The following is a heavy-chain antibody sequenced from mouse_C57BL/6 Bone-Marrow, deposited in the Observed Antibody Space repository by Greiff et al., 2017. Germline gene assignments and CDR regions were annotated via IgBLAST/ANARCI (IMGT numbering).Heavy chain of an antibody. V-gene: IGHV1-81*01. D-gene: IGHD2-14*01. CDR1: GYTFTSYG. CDR2: IYPRSGNT. J-gene: IGHJ2*01. Sequence: QVQLQQSGAELARPGASVKLSCKASGYTFTSYGISWVKQRTGQGLEWIGEIYPRSGNTYYNEKFKGKATLTADKSSSTAYMELRILTSEYSAVYFCARVGAYYRDFDYWGQGTTLTVAS. CDR3: ARVGAYYRDFDY.